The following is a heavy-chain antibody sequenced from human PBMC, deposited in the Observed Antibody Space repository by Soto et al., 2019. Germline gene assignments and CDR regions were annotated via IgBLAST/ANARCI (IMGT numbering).Heavy chain of an antibody. CDR3: ATGGYYFDY. Sequence: GGSLRLSCAGSGFTFSNAWMNWVRQAPGKGLEWVGRIKSRVDGGTTEYAASVKGRFTISRDDSRNTVYLQMEGLKTEDRAVYYCATGGYYFDYWGQGTLVTVSS. J-gene: IGHJ4*02. V-gene: IGHV3-15*01. CDR1: GFTFSNAW. CDR2: IKSRVDGGTT.